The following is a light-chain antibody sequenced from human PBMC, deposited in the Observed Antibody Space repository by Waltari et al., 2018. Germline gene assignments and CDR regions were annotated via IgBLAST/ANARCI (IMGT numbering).Light chain of an antibody. Sequence: EIVLTQSPATLSLSPGERGTLSCRASQSINSYLAWYQPKPGQAPRLLIYDASNRATGIPGRFTGSGSGTDFTLTINSLEPEDFAVYYCQQRSHWPRTFGPGTKVDIK. CDR1: QSINSY. V-gene: IGKV3-11*01. CDR3: QQRSHWPRT. J-gene: IGKJ3*01. CDR2: DAS.